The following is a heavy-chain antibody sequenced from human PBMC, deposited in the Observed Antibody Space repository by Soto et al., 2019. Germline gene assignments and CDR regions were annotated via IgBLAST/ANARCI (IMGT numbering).Heavy chain of an antibody. CDR1: GGTFSSYT. D-gene: IGHD2-2*01. CDR2: IIPILGIA. J-gene: IGHJ6*03. V-gene: IGHV1-69*08. Sequence: QVQLVQSGAEVKKPGSSVKVSCKASGGTFSSYTISWVRQAPGQGLEWMGRIIPILGIANYAQKFQGRVTITADKSTSTDYMELRSLRSEDPAVYYCARDQGGYCSSTSCQSYDYYYMDVWGKGTTVTVSS. CDR3: ARDQGGYCSSTSCQSYDYYYMDV.